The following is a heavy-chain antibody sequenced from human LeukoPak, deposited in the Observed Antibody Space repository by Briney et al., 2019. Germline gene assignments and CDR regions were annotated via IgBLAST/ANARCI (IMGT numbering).Heavy chain of an antibody. CDR1: GYTFNGYY. V-gene: IGHV1-2*02. D-gene: IGHD6-19*01. CDR3: AREGLAVAGYYFDY. J-gene: IGHJ4*02. CDR2: INPNSGGT. Sequence: ASVKVSCKASGYTFNGYYIHWVRRAPGQGLEWMGWINPNSGGTNYAQKFQGRVTMTRDTSISTAYMELSRLRSDDTAVYYCAREGLAVAGYYFDYWGQGTLVTVSS.